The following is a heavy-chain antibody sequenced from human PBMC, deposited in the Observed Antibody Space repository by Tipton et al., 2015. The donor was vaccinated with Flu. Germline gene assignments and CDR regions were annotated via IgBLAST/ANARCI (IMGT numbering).Heavy chain of an antibody. CDR2: IHHSGIT. CDR1: GDSIGSDYY. Sequence: TLSLTCSVSGDSIGSDYYWGWIRQPPGKGLEWLGNIHHSGITYYNSSLKSRVTISVDKSNNQFSLRLVSVTATDTAVYYRARRDYSNYVSEPKNWFDPWGQGILVTVSS. CDR3: ARRDYSNYVSEPKNWFDP. D-gene: IGHD4-11*01. V-gene: IGHV4-38-2*01. J-gene: IGHJ5*02.